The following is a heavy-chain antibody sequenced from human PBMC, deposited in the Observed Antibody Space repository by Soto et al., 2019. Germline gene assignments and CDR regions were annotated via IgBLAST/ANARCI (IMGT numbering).Heavy chain of an antibody. V-gene: IGHV3-53*04. J-gene: IGHJ6*02. CDR3: ARENVVVVAARELIHYYGMDV. CDR1: GFTVSSNY. D-gene: IGHD2-15*01. CDR2: IYSGGST. Sequence: GGSLRLSCAASGFTVSSNYMSWVRQAPGKGLEWVSVIYSGGSTYYADSVKGRFTISRHNSKNTLYLQMNSLRAEDTAVYYCARENVVVVAARELIHYYGMDVWGQGTTVTVSS.